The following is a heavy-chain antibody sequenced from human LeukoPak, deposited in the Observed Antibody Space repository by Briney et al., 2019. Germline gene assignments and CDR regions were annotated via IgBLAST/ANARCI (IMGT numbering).Heavy chain of an antibody. CDR1: GGSFSGYY. V-gene: IGHV4-34*01. CDR3: AANSADYNTLGSSYKV. J-gene: IGHJ4*02. CDR2: INHSGST. Sequence: SETLSLTCAVYGGSFSGYYWSWIRQPPGKGLEWIGEINHSGSTNYNPSLKSRVTISVDTSKNQFSLKLSSVTAADTAVFYCAANSADYNTLGSSYKVWGQGTLVTVSS. D-gene: IGHD3-10*01.